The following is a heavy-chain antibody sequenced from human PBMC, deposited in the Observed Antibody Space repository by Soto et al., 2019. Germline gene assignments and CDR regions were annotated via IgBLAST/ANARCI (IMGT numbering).Heavy chain of an antibody. V-gene: IGHV1-2*02. CDR3: ARRIVGPTDWFDP. D-gene: IGHD1-26*01. CDR1: GYTFTGYY. CDR2: ISPNSRGT. Sequence: ASVKVSCKASGYTFTGYYLYWVRQAPGQGLEWLGWISPNSRGTNYAQKFQGRVTMTNDTSISTAYMELSRLTCDDTAVYYCARRIVGPTDWFDPWGQGTLVTVSS. J-gene: IGHJ5*02.